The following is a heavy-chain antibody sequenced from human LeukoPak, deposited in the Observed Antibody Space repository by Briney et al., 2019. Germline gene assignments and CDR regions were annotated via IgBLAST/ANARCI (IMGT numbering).Heavy chain of an antibody. CDR2: ISSDGSST. CDR3: VVGGGIY. Sequence: PGGSLRLSCAASGFTLSNDWTHWVRQAPGKGLVWVSRISSDGSSTLYAASVKGRFTISRDNAKNTLHLQMNSLRADDTAVYYCVVGGGIYWGQGTLVTVS. CDR1: GFTLSNDW. J-gene: IGHJ4*02. V-gene: IGHV3-74*03. D-gene: IGHD1-26*01.